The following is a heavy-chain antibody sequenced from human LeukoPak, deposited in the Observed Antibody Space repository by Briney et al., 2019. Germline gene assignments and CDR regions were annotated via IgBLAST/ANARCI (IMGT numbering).Heavy chain of an antibody. V-gene: IGHV4-39*01. CDR3: ARHGVGATTTLFDY. CDR1: GDSISNTIYY. CDR2: IYYSGST. Sequence: SETLSLTCTVSGDSISNTIYYWGWIRQPPGKGLEWIGTIYYSGSTYYNPSLKSRVTMSVDTSKNQFSLKLSSVTAADTAVYYCARHGVGATTTLFDYWGQGTLVTVSS. J-gene: IGHJ4*02. D-gene: IGHD1-26*01.